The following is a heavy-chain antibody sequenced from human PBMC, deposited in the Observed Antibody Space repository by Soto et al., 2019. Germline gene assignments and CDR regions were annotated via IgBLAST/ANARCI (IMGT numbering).Heavy chain of an antibody. V-gene: IGHV3-33*01. D-gene: IGHD4-17*01. J-gene: IGHJ4*02. CDR1: GFTFSSYG. CDR3: ARDGAPNYGDYVGHYFDY. Sequence: GGSLRLSCAASGFTFSSYGMHWVRQAPGKGLEWVAVIWYDGSNKYYADSVKGRFTISRDNSKNTLYLQMNSLRAEDTAVYYCARDGAPNYGDYVGHYFDYWGQGTLVTVSS. CDR2: IWYDGSNK.